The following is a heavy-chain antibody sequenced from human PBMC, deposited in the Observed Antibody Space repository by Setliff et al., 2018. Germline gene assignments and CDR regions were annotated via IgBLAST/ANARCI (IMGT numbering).Heavy chain of an antibody. J-gene: IGHJ5*02. CDR2: INDRGSS. CDR1: GGSVSNSGFF. CDR3: GRGFSRIEGWGNWFDP. Sequence: SETLSLTCTVSGGSVSNSGFFWGWLRQAPGKGLEGIGNINDRGSSNYNASLKSRLIITPDTSKNQISLKLTSLTAADTAVYYCGRGFSRIEGWGNWFDPWGQGILVTVSS. V-gene: IGHV4-39*01. D-gene: IGHD2-15*01.